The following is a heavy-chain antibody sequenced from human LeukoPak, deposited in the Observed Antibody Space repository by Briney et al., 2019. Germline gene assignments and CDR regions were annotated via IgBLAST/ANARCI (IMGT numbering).Heavy chain of an antibody. CDR3: ARRYSGYDSNYFDY. J-gene: IGHJ4*02. V-gene: IGHV3-23*01. D-gene: IGHD5-12*01. Sequence: GGSLRLSCAASGFTFSTYAMTWVRQAPGKGLEWVSLISGTGGSTYYADSVKGRFTISRDNSKNTLYLQMNSLRAEDTAVYYCARRYSGYDSNYFDYWGQGTLVTVSS. CDR1: GFTFSTYA. CDR2: ISGTGGST.